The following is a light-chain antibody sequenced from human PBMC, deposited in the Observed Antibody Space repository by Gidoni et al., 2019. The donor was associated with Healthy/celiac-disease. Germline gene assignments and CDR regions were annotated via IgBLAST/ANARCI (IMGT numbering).Light chain of an antibody. CDR3: QQLNSYPL. J-gene: IGKJ4*01. CDR2: AAS. CDR1: QGISSY. V-gene: IGKV1-9*01. Sequence: DIQFTQSPSFLSASVGDRVTITCWASQGISSYLAWYQQKPGKAPKLLIYAASTLQSGGPSRFSGSGSGTEFTLTISSLKPEDFATYYCQQLNSYPLFGGGTKVEIK.